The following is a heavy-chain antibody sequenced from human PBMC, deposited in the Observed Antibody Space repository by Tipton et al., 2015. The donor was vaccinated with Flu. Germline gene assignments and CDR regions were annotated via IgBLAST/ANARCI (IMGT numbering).Heavy chain of an antibody. Sequence: TLSLTCSVSGGSVSSGFYYWSSIRQPPGKGLEWIGYIHHSGTTDYSPSLKSRVTISVDTSKNRFSLKLSSVTAADTAVYYCARVWFIPAAATPNYYFDYWDQGTLVTVSS. CDR3: ARVWFIPAAATPNYYFDY. CDR1: GGSVSSGFYY. CDR2: IHHSGTT. J-gene: IGHJ4*02. D-gene: IGHD6-13*01. V-gene: IGHV4-61*01.